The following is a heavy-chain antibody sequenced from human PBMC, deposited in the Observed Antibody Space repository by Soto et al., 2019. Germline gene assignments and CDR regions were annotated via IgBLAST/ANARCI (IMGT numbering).Heavy chain of an antibody. V-gene: IGHV4-34*01. D-gene: IGHD3-3*01. CDR1: GGSFSGYY. CDR3: ARGSGYFQRSHWFDP. J-gene: IGHJ5*02. CDR2: INHSGST. Sequence: SETLSLTCAVYGGSFSGYYWSWIRQPPGKGLEWIGEINHSGSTNYNPSLKSRVTISVDTSKNQFSLKLSLVTAADTAVYYCARGSGYFQRSHWFDPWGQGTLVTVSS.